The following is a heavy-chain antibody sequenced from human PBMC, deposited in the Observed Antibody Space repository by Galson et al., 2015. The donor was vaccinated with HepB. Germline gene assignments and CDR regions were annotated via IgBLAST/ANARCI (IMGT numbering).Heavy chain of an antibody. CDR3: ASRDCTNGVCRIAYYFDY. CDR2: IIPIFGTA. CDR1: GGTFSSYA. Sequence: SVKVSCKASGGTFSSYAISWVRQAPGQGLEWMGGIIPIFGTANYAQKFQGRVTITADESTSTAYMELSSLRSEDTAVYDCASRDCTNGVCRIAYYFDYWGQGTLVTVSS. J-gene: IGHJ4*02. V-gene: IGHV1-69*13. D-gene: IGHD2-8*01.